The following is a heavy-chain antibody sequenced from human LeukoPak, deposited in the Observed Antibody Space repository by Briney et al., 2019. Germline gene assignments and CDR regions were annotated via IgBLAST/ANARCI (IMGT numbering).Heavy chain of an antibody. V-gene: IGHV3-30*02. J-gene: IGHJ4*02. CDR1: GFTFSIYA. CDR3: AKDGVIVGATTPEY. Sequence: PGGSLRLSCAASGFTFSIYAMSWVRQAPGKGLEWVAFIRYDGSNKYYADSVKGRFTISRDNSKNTLYLQMNSLRAEDTAVYYCAKDGVIVGATTPEYWGQGTLGTVPS. D-gene: IGHD1-26*01. CDR2: IRYDGSNK.